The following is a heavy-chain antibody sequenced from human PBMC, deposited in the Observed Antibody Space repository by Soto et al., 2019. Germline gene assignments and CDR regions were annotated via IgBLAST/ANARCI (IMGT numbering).Heavy chain of an antibody. D-gene: IGHD2-21*02. CDR1: GFTFNYYW. Sequence: EVQLVESGGGSVQPGGSLRLSCVASGFTFNYYWMHWVRQAPGKGLVWVSRIQSDGSSPDYVDSVKGRFTISRDNAKNTLYLQMNNLRADDTAVYYCARGGDPDYWGQGTRVTVSS. CDR3: ARGGDPDY. CDR2: IQSDGSSP. V-gene: IGHV3-74*01. J-gene: IGHJ4*02.